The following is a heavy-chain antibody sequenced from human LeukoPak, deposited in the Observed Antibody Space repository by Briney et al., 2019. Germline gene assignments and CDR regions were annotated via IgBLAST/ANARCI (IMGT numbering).Heavy chain of an antibody. D-gene: IGHD2-2*01. Sequence: ASVKVSCKASGYTFTSYYMHWVRQAPGQGLEWMGIINPSGGSTSYAQKFQGRVTMTRDMSTSTVYMELSSLRSEDTAVYYCARDLWDCSSTSCYEPFDYWGQGTLVTVSS. V-gene: IGHV1-46*01. CDR3: ARDLWDCSSTSCYEPFDY. J-gene: IGHJ4*02. CDR1: GYTFTSYY. CDR2: INPSGGST.